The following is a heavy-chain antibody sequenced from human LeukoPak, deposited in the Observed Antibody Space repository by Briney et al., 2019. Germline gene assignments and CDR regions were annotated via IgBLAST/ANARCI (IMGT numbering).Heavy chain of an antibody. CDR2: IYYSGST. D-gene: IGHD2-15*01. CDR3: ARQGCCSGGSCYKDFDY. J-gene: IGHJ4*02. Sequence: KPSETLSLTCTVSGGSISSSSYYWGWIRQPPGKGLEWIGSIYYSGSTYYNPSLKSRVTISVDTSKNQFSLKLSSVTAADTAVYYCARQGCCSGGSCYKDFDYWGQGTLVTVSS. CDR1: GGSISSSSYY. V-gene: IGHV4-39*01.